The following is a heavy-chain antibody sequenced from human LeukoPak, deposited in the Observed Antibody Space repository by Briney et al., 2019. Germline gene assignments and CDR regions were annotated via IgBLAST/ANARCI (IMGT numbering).Heavy chain of an antibody. CDR2: TYYRSKWYN. V-gene: IGHV6-1*01. Sequence: RSQTLSLTCAISGDSVSSNSAAWNWVRQSPSRGLEWLGRTYYRSKWYNDYAVSVKSRITINPDTSKNQFSLQLNSVTPEDTAVYYCARGNTMVRGALESEYFQHWGQGTPVTVSS. D-gene: IGHD3-10*01. CDR1: GDSVSSNSAA. CDR3: ARGNTMVRGALESEYFQH. J-gene: IGHJ1*01.